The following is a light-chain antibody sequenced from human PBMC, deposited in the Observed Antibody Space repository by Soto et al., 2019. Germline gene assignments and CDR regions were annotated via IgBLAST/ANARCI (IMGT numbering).Light chain of an antibody. CDR2: GAS. J-gene: IGKJ1*01. Sequence: ETVLTQSPGTLSLSPGERATLSCRASQSVSNNYLAWYQQKPGQAPRRLIFGASGRATGIPDRFSGSGSGTDFTLTISRLEPEDFAVYYCQQYGTSPTFGQGTKVDIK. V-gene: IGKV3-20*01. CDR3: QQYGTSPT. CDR1: QSVSNNY.